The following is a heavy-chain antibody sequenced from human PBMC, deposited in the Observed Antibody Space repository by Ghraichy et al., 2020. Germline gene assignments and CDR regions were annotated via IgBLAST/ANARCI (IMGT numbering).Heavy chain of an antibody. CDR2: ISSSSSTI. D-gene: IGHD4-17*01. CDR1: GFTFSSYS. Sequence: GGSLRLSCAASGFTFSSYSMNWVRQAPGKGLEWVSYISSSSSTIYYADSVKGRFTISRDNAKNSLYLQMNSLRDEDTAVYYCARDTDDYGDYFAFDIWGQGTIVTVSS. V-gene: IGHV3-48*02. CDR3: ARDTDDYGDYFAFDI. J-gene: IGHJ3*02.